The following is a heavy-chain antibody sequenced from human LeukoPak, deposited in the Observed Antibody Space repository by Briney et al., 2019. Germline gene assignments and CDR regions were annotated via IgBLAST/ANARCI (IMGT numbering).Heavy chain of an antibody. D-gene: IGHD4-17*01. CDR2: IDWDDDK. CDR3: ARIWHGGTVTTFDY. V-gene: IGHV2-70*11. Sequence: SGPTLVNPTQTLTLTCTFSGFSLSTSGMCVSWIRQPPGKALEWLARIDWDDDKYYSTSLKTRLTISKDTSKNQVVLTMTNMDPVDTATYYCARIWHGGTVTTFDYWGQGTLVTVSS. CDR1: GFSLSTSGMC. J-gene: IGHJ4*02.